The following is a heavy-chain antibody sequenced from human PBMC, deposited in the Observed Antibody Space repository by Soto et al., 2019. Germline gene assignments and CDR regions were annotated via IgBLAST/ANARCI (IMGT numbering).Heavy chain of an antibody. V-gene: IGHV3-11*01. CDR3: ARDSPTADYDYYYYYGMDV. D-gene: IGHD4-17*01. J-gene: IGHJ6*02. CDR2: ISSSGSTI. Sequence: GGCLRLSCAASGFTFSDYYMSWIRQAPGKGLEWVSYISSSGSTIYYADSVKGRFTISRDNAKNSLYLQMNSLRAEDTAVYYCARDSPTADYDYYYYYGMDVWGQGTTVTVS. CDR1: GFTFSDYY.